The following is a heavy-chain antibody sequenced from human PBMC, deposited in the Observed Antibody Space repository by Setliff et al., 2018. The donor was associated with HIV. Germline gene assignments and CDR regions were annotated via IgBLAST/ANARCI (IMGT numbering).Heavy chain of an antibody. CDR3: AGLYGDHGGGY. CDR1: GGSSRTYS. D-gene: IGHD4-17*01. J-gene: IGHJ4*02. CDR2: FIAVLDIT. V-gene: IGHV1-69*10. Sequence: SVKVSCKASGGSSRTYSINWVRQAPGQGLEWMGQFIAVLDITSYAQKFQGRLTITADESTSTVYMELISLRSEDTAVYYCAGLYGDHGGGYWGQGTLVTVSS.